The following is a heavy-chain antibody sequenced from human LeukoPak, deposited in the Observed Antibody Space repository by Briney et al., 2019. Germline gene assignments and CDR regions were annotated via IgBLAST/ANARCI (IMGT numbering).Heavy chain of an antibody. D-gene: IGHD3-3*01. J-gene: IGHJ3*02. CDR3: AKRFLEWLPQGGDAFDI. CDR1: GYTFTGYY. Sequence: GASVKVSCKASGYTFTGYYMHWVRQAPGQGLEWMGWINPNSGGTNYAQKFQGRVTMTRDTSISTAYMELSRLRSDDTAVYYCAKRFLEWLPQGGDAFDIWGQGTMVTVSS. CDR2: INPNSGGT. V-gene: IGHV1-2*02.